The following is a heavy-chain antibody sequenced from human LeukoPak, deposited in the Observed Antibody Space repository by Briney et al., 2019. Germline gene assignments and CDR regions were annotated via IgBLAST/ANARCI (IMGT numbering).Heavy chain of an antibody. J-gene: IGHJ4*02. CDR1: GYTFTSYG. Sequence: ASVKVSCKASGYTFTSYGISWVRQAPGQGLEWRGWISAYNGNTNYAQKLQGRVTITTDTTTSPAYLELRSLTSDDTAVYYCARTAVAGNNPFDYWGQGTLVTVSS. CDR3: ARTAVAGNNPFDY. V-gene: IGHV1-18*01. D-gene: IGHD6-19*01. CDR2: ISAYNGNT.